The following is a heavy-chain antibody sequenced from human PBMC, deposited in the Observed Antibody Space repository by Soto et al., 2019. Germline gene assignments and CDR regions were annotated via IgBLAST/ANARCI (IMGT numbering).Heavy chain of an antibody. CDR1: GYTFTSYG. CDR3: ARAGSSGETAYLYYYDSSGYRPLDY. D-gene: IGHD3-22*01. J-gene: IGHJ4*02. CDR2: ISAYNGNT. Sequence: VASVKVSCKASGYTFTSYGISWVRQAPGQGLEWMGWISAYNGNTNYAQKLQGRVTMTTDTSTSTAYMELRSLRSDDTAVYYCARAGSSGETAYLYYYDSSGYRPLDYWGQGTLVTVSS. V-gene: IGHV1-18*01.